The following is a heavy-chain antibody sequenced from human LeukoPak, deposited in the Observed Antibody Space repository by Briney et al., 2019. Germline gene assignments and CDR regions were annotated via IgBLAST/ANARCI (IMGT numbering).Heavy chain of an antibody. CDR3: DLWTYPRRAFDI. CDR2: IIPLFGTP. V-gene: IGHV1-69*06. Sequence: GASVKVSCKASGGTFSSYAISWVRQAPGQGLEWMGGIIPLFGTPRYAQKFQGRVTITADKSTRTAYMELSSLRSEDTAVYYCDLWTYPRRAFDIWSRGTMVTVSS. D-gene: IGHD3-10*01. CDR1: GGTFSSYA. J-gene: IGHJ3*02.